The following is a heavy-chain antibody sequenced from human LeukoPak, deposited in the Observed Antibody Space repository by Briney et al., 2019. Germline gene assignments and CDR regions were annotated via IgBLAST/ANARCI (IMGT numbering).Heavy chain of an antibody. CDR2: IKSKTDGGTT. Sequence: GGSLRLSCAASGFTVSNGWMSWVRQAPGKGLEWVGRIKSKTDGGTTDYAAPVKGRFTISRDDSKNTLYLQMNSLKIEDTAVYYCTTDGDTIFGVVIMAFDIWGQGTMVTVSS. D-gene: IGHD3-3*01. CDR3: TTDGDTIFGVVIMAFDI. J-gene: IGHJ3*02. V-gene: IGHV3-15*01. CDR1: GFTVSNGW.